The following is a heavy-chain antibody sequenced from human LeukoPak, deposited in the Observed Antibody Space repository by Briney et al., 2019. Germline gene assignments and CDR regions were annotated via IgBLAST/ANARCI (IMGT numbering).Heavy chain of an antibody. Sequence: PSGTLSLTCTVSGGSISSSSYFWGWIRQPPGKGLEWIGSIFYSGNTYYNPSLNSRVTISIDTSKNQFSLRLSSVTAADTAVYYCARQMNTVTADYWGQGTLVTVSS. CDR2: IFYSGNT. CDR3: ARQMNTVTADY. D-gene: IGHD4-17*01. V-gene: IGHV4-39*01. J-gene: IGHJ4*02. CDR1: GGSISSSSYF.